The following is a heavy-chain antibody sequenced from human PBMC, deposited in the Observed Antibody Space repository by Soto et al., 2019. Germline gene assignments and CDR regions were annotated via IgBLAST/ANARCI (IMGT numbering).Heavy chain of an antibody. CDR3: ARDGVAVTTGISGY. V-gene: IGHV1-18*01. CDR1: GYTFTSYS. CDR2: INVYNGNI. Sequence: QVQLVQSGAEVKKPGASVKVSCKASGYTFTSYSISWVRQAPGQGLEWMGWINVYNGNIKFAQKFQGRVTMTTDTPTSTVYMELRSLTSDDTAVYFCARDGVAVTTGISGYWGQGTLVTVSS. D-gene: IGHD4-4*01. J-gene: IGHJ4*02.